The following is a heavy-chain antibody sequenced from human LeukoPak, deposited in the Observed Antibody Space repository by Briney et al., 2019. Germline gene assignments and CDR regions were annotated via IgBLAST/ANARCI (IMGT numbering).Heavy chain of an antibody. J-gene: IGHJ4*02. V-gene: IGHV4-38-2*02. CDR3: AVMGPPFDY. Sequence: SETLSLTCTVSGYSISSGYYWGWIRPPPGKGLEWIGSIYHSGSTYYNPSLKSRVTISVDTSKNQFSLKLSSVTAADTAVYYCAVMGPPFDYWGQGTLVTVSS. CDR1: GYSISSGYY. CDR2: IYHSGST. D-gene: IGHD2-8*01.